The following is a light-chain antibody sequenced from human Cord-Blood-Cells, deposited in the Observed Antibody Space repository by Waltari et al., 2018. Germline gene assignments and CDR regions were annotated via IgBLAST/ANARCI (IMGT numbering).Light chain of an antibody. CDR2: WAS. J-gene: IGKJ2*03. CDR1: QSVLYSSNNKNY. CDR3: QQYYSTPYS. Sequence: DIVMTQSPDSLAVSLGERATINCKSSQSVLYSSNNKNYLAWYQQKPGQPPKLLIYWASTLESGVPDRFSCSVSGTDFTLTISSLQAEDVAVYYCQQYYSTPYSFGQGTKLEIK. V-gene: IGKV4-1*01.